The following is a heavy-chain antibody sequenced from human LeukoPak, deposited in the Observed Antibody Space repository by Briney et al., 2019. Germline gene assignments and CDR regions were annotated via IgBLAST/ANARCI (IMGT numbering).Heavy chain of an antibody. J-gene: IGHJ4*02. CDR3: ARDFSNGYFRHFDF. CDR2: ISWKSNNI. D-gene: IGHD3-22*01. Sequence: GRSLRLSCVTSGFTFEDHAMHWVRQGPGKGLEWLAGISWKSNNIIYADSVRGRVTISRDNAKNSLFLQMNSLGVEDTALYYCARDFSNGYFRHFDFWGQGTQVTVSS. V-gene: IGHV3-9*01. CDR1: GFTFEDHA.